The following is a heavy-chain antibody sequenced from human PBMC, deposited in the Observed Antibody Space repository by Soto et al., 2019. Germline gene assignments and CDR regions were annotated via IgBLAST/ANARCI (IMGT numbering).Heavy chain of an antibody. Sequence: PSETLSLTCAVYGGSFSGYYWSWIRQPPGKGLEWIGEINHSGSTNYNPSLKSRVTISVGTSKNQFSLKLSSVTAADTAVYYCARARITMVRGPSGRWFDPWGQGTLVTVSS. CDR3: ARARITMVRGPSGRWFDP. D-gene: IGHD3-10*01. V-gene: IGHV4-34*01. CDR2: INHSGST. CDR1: GGSFSGYY. J-gene: IGHJ5*02.